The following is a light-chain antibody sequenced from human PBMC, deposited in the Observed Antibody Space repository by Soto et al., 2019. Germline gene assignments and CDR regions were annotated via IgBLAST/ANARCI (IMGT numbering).Light chain of an antibody. Sequence: QSVLTQPASVSGSPGQSITISCTGSSSDVGDYDSVSWCQQHPGKAPKVIIYQVTNRPSGVSSRFSASKSGNTDSLTISGLQAEDEADYYCTSYTSSNPRVFGTGTKLTV. CDR1: SSDVGDYDS. J-gene: IGLJ1*01. V-gene: IGLV2-14*01. CDR3: TSYTSSNPRV. CDR2: QVT.